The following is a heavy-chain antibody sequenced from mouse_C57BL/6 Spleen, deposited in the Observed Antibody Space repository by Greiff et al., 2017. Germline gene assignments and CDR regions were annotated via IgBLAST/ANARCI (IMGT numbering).Heavy chain of an antibody. Sequence: LVESGAELVKPGASVKLSCTASGFNINDYYMHWVKQRTEQGLEWIGRIDPEDGETKYAPKFQGKATITADTSSNTAYLQLSSLTYEGTAVYYCAPYSNYGYCDVWGTGTTVTVSS. J-gene: IGHJ1*03. CDR1: GFNINDYY. V-gene: IGHV14-2*01. CDR3: APYSNYGYCDV. CDR2: IDPEDGET. D-gene: IGHD2-5*01.